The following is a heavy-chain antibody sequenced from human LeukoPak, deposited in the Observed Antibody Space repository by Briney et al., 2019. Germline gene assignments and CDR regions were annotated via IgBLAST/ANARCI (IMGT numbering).Heavy chain of an antibody. V-gene: IGHV3-48*03. CDR1: GFTFSSYE. Sequence: HPGRSLRLSCAASGFTFSSYEINWVRQAPGKGLEWVSYISSSGSTRYYADSVKGRFTISRDNAKNSLYRQINSLRAEDTAVYYCARASITMARGELVFYFDYWGQGTLVTVSS. D-gene: IGHD3-10*01. CDR2: ISSSGSTR. CDR3: ARASITMARGELVFYFDY. J-gene: IGHJ4*02.